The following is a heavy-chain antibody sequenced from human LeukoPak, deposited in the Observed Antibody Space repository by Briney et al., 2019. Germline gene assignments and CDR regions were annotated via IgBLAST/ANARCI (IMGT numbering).Heavy chain of an antibody. Sequence: PGGSLRLSCAASGFTFSSYWMSWVRQAPGKGLEWVANIKQDGSEKYYVDSVKGRFTISRDNAKNSLYLQMNSLRAEDTAVTYGAESWVVPTQKAYGGKGTLSPSPQ. V-gene: IGHV3-7*01. CDR2: IKQDGSEK. J-gene: IGHJ4*02. CDR1: GFTFSSYW. CDR3: AESWVVPTQKAY. D-gene: IGHD2/OR15-2a*01.